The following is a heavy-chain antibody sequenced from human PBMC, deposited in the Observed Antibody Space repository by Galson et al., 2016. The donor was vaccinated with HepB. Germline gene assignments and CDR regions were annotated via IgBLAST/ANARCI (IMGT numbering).Heavy chain of an antibody. CDR1: GVSISNGPYY. V-gene: IGHV4-31*03. CDR3: ASYGDYYFDY. Sequence: TLSLTCTVSGVSISNGPYYWSWIRQHEGKGLEWIGYISYSGSTCYNPSLKSRVAISLDRSKSQFSLNLTSVTAADTAVYYCASYGDYYFDYWGQGTLVTVS. CDR2: ISYSGST. J-gene: IGHJ4*02. D-gene: IGHD4-17*01.